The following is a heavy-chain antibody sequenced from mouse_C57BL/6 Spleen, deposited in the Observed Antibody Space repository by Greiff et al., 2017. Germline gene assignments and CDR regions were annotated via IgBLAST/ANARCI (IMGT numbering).Heavy chain of an antibody. J-gene: IGHJ2*01. D-gene: IGHD2-5*01. Sequence: QVQLKESGPGLVQPSQSLSITCTVSGFSLTSYGVHWVRQSPGKGLEWLGVIWSGGSTDYNAAFISRLSISKDNSKSKVFFKMNSLQADDTAIYYCARSYYSNPYYFDYWGQGTTLTVSS. CDR3: ARSYYSNPYYFDY. CDR1: GFSLTSYG. CDR2: IWSGGST. V-gene: IGHV2-2*01.